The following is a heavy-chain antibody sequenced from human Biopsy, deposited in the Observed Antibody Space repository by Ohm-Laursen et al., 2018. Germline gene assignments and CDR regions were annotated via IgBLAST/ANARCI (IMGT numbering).Heavy chain of an antibody. CDR1: GDSFTSYA. CDR3: ARGEGSSWFDP. CDR2: IIPIPNVA. D-gene: IGHD1-26*01. Sequence: GASVKVSCKASGDSFTSYAIGWVRQAPGQGLEWMGGIIPIPNVATYAQKFQGRITITADGSTSTVYMELSSLTSDDTAVYFCARGEGSSWFDPWGHGTLVTVSS. J-gene: IGHJ5*02. V-gene: IGHV1-69*10.